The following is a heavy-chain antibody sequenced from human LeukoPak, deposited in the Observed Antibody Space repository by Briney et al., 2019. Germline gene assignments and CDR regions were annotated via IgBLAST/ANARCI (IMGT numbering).Heavy chain of an antibody. J-gene: IGHJ6*03. D-gene: IGHD2-15*01. CDR1: GFTFSSYS. V-gene: IGHV3-21*04. Sequence: PGGSLRLSCAASGFTFSSYSMNWVRQAPGKGLEWVSSISSSSNYIYYADSVKGRFTISRDNAKNSLHLQMNSLRAEDTAVYYCARVLRYCSGGNCYSGGLGYMDVWGKGTTVTISS. CDR3: ARVLRYCSGGNCYSGGLGYMDV. CDR2: ISSSSNYI.